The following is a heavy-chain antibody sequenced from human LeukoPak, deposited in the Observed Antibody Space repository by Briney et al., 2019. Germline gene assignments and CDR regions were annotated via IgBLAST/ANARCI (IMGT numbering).Heavy chain of an antibody. Sequence: PGASLRLSCAASGFTFSSYAMSWVRQAPGKGLEWVSAISGSGGSTYYADSVKGRFTISRDNSKNTLYLQMNSLRAEDTAVYYCAKVWTTVTTFGYFQHWGQGTLVTVSS. V-gene: IGHV3-23*01. D-gene: IGHD4-17*01. CDR3: AKVWTTVTTFGYFQH. CDR2: ISGSGGST. J-gene: IGHJ1*01. CDR1: GFTFSSYA.